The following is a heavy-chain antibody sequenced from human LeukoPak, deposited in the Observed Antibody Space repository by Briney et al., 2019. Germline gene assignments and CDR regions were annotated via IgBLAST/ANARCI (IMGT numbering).Heavy chain of an antibody. CDR1: GYTFTSYG. J-gene: IGHJ4*02. D-gene: IGHD2-2*01. CDR3: ARGNSPLGYCSSTSCYDFDY. Sequence: SVKVSCKASGYTFTSYGISWVRQAPGQGLEWMGGIIPIFGTANYAQKFQGRVTITADESTSTAYMELSSLRSEDTAVYYCARGNSPLGYCSSTSCYDFDYWGQGTLVTVSS. CDR2: IIPIFGTA. V-gene: IGHV1-69*13.